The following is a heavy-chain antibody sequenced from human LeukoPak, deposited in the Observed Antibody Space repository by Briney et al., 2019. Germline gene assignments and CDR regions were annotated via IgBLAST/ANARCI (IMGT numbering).Heavy chain of an antibody. CDR2: IIPIFGIA. CDR1: GGTFSSYA. Sequence: SVKVSCKASGGTFSSYAISWVRQAPGQGLEWMGRIIPIFGIANYAQKFQGRVTITADKSTSTAYMELSSLRSEDTAVYYCVRAPLNYYDSSGYYDNWFDPWGQGTLVTVSS. J-gene: IGHJ5*02. D-gene: IGHD3-22*01. V-gene: IGHV1-69*04. CDR3: VRAPLNYYDSSGYYDNWFDP.